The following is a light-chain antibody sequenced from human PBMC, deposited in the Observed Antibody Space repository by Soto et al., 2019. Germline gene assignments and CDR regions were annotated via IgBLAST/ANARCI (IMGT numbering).Light chain of an antibody. Sequence: QSVLPQPASVSGSPGQSITISCTGTSSDVGSYNLVSWYPQHPGKAPKLMIYEVSKRPSGVSNRFSGSKSGNTASLTISGLQAEDEADYYCCSYAGSSTLVFGGGTKLTVL. CDR3: CSYAGSSTLV. V-gene: IGLV2-23*02. J-gene: IGLJ2*01. CDR1: SSDVGSYNL. CDR2: EVS.